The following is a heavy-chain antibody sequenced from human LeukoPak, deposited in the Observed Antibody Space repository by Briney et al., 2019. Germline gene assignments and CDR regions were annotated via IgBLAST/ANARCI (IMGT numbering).Heavy chain of an antibody. V-gene: IGHV1-8*01. D-gene: IGHD4-23*01. CDR3: ARGSFYGGYFDY. Sequence: ASVKVSCKASGYTFTSYDINWVRQATGQGLEWMGWMNPNSGNTGYAQKFQGRVTITRNTSISTAYMELSSLRSEDTAVYYCARGSFYGGYFDYWGQGTLVTVSS. J-gene: IGHJ4*02. CDR2: MNPNSGNT. CDR1: GYTFTSYD.